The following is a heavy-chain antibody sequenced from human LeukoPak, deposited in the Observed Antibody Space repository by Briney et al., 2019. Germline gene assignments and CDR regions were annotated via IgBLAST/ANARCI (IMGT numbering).Heavy chain of an antibody. CDR2: INHSGRT. CDR3: ARRPFGNGRRFTIFGVVTIYDAFDI. J-gene: IGHJ3*02. Sequence: SETLSLTCAVYGGSFSGYYWSWIRQPPGKGREWIGEINHSGRTNYNPSLKSRITISVDTSKNQFSLKLSSATAADTAVYYHARRPFGNGRRFTIFGVVTIYDAFDIWGQGTMVTVSS. D-gene: IGHD3-3*01. CDR1: GGSFSGYY. V-gene: IGHV4-34*01.